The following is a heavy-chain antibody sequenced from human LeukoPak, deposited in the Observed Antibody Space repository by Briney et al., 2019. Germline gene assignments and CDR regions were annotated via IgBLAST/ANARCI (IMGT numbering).Heavy chain of an antibody. J-gene: IGHJ6*03. CDR1: GYTFTGYY. D-gene: IGHD3-3*01. CDR2: INPNSGGT. Sequence: ASVKVSCKASGYTFTGYYMHWVRQAPGQGLEWMGWINPNSGGTNYAQKFQGRVTMTRDTSISTAYMELSRLRSDDTAVYYCARAGISFGVSKVQGSNYYMDVWGKGTTVTVSS. V-gene: IGHV1-2*02. CDR3: ARAGISFGVSKVQGSNYYMDV.